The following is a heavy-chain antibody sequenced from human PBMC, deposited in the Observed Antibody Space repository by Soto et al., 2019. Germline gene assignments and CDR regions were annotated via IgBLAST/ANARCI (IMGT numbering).Heavy chain of an antibody. CDR3: ARAPIVGATFFDS. CDR1: CASLSDNY. J-gene: IGHJ4*02. Sequence: SATLSLTGAVYCASLSDNYCSRLRQPPGKGLEWIGEINHSGNTNYNPSLRIRVTISFYTSKNQLSLTLRSVTAADTAVYYCARAPIVGATFFDSWSQGSLVTVAS. V-gene: IGHV4-34*01. D-gene: IGHD1-26*01. CDR2: INHSGNT.